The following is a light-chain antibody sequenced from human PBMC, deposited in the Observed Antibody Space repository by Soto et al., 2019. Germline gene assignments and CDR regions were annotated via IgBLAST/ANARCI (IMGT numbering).Light chain of an antibody. CDR1: QSVSSNF. V-gene: IGKV3-20*01. J-gene: IGKJ5*01. CDR3: QQYNNWPPIT. CDR2: GAS. Sequence: EIVLTPSPGTLSLSPGERATLSCRASQSVSSNFLAWYQQKPGQAPRLLIYGASKRATGIPDRFSGSGSGTDFTLTISSLQSEDFAVYYCQQYNNWPPITFGQGTRLEIK.